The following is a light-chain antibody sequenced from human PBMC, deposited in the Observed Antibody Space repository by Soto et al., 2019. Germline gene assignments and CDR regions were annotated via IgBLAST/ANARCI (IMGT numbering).Light chain of an antibody. Sequence: EIVLTQSPGTLSLSPGERATLSCRASQTVSSSHLAWYQQKPGQAPNLLIYGASSRATGIPDRFSGSGSGTDFTLTISRLDPEDFAVYYCQHYGSSPRTFGGGTKVEIK. V-gene: IGKV3-20*01. CDR2: GAS. J-gene: IGKJ4*01. CDR1: QTVSSSH. CDR3: QHYGSSPRT.